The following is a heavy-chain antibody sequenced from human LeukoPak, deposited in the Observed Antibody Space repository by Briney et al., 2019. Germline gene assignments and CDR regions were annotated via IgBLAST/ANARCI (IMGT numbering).Heavy chain of an antibody. D-gene: IGHD1-26*01. CDR3: ARGSGPPVDAFDI. CDR1: GFTFSSYS. CDR2: ISSSSSYI. V-gene: IGHV3-21*01. Sequence: GGSLRLSCAASGFTFSSYSMNGVRQAPGKGLEWVSSISSSSSYIYYADSVKGRFTISRDNAKNSLYLQMNSLRAEGTAVYYCARGSGPPVDAFDIWGQGTMVTVSS. J-gene: IGHJ3*02.